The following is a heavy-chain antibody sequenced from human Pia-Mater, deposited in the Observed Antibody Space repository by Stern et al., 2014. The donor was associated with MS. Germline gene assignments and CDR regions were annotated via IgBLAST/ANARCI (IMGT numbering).Heavy chain of an antibody. CDR3: ARHEEGGTVPTG. J-gene: IGHJ4*02. D-gene: IGHD4-17*01. CDR2: IFPDDSDT. CDR1: GYIFTNYW. Sequence: VQLVQSGAEVKKPGESLKISCKVSGYIFTNYWIGWVRQMPGKGLEWMGIIFPDDSDTRYSPSFQGQVTISADKSISTAYLHWSSLKASDTAMYFCARHEEGGTVPTGWGQGTLITVSS. V-gene: IGHV5-51*01.